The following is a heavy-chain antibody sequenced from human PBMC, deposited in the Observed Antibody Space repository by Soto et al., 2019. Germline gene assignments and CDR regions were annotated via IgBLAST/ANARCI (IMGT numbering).Heavy chain of an antibody. J-gene: IGHJ6*02. V-gene: IGHV5-10-1*01. Sequence: GESLKISCKGSGYSFTSYWISWVRQMPGKGLEWMGRIDPSDSYTNYSPSFQGHVTISADKSISTAYPQWSSLKASDTAMYYCARRGTAMPSYGMDVWGQGTTVTVSS. CDR3: ARRGTAMPSYGMDV. CDR1: GYSFTSYW. D-gene: IGHD5-18*01. CDR2: IDPSDSYT.